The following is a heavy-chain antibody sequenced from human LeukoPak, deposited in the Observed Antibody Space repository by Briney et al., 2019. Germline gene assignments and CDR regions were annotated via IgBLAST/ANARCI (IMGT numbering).Heavy chain of an antibody. CDR3: ANHRTPDRYHWNYFDY. J-gene: IGHJ4*02. D-gene: IGHD1-20*01. CDR1: GFTFRNSA. CDR2: IGGHVHST. V-gene: IGHV3-23*01. Sequence: GGSLRLSCAASGFTFRNSAMSWVRQAPGTGLEWVPSIGGHVHSTYYADSVIGRFTVSRDDSKNMLYLQMNSLRADDTAIYYCANHRTPDRYHWNYFDYWGQGTLVTVSS.